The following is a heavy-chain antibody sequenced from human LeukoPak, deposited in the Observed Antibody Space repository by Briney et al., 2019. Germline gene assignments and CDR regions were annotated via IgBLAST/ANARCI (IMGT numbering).Heavy chain of an antibody. D-gene: IGHD3-22*01. CDR1: GYTFTGYY. CDR3: ATEGSSGYYLYDY. CDR2: ISPNSGGT. V-gene: IGHV1-2*02. J-gene: IGHJ4*02. Sequence: ASVKVSCKASGYTFTGYYMHWVRQAPGQGLEWMGWISPNSGGTNYAQKFQGRVTMTRDTSIRTVYMEMRRLRSEDTAVYYCATEGSSGYYLYDYWGQGTLVTVSS.